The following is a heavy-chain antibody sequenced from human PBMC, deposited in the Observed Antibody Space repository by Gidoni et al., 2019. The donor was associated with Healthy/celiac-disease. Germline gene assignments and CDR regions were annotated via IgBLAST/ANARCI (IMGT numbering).Heavy chain of an antibody. Sequence: QVQLVESGGGVVQPGRSLSLSCAASGFTFSSYAMHWVRQAPGKGLEWVAVISYDGSNKYYADSVKGRFTISRDNSKNTLYLQMNSLRAEDTAVYYCARDLRGGSSWYDYWGQGTLVTVSS. CDR1: GFTFSSYA. CDR2: ISYDGSNK. V-gene: IGHV3-30-3*01. J-gene: IGHJ4*02. D-gene: IGHD6-13*01. CDR3: ARDLRGGSSWYDY.